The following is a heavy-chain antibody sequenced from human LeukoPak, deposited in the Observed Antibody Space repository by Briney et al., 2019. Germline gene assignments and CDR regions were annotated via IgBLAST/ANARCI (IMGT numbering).Heavy chain of an antibody. CDR3: ARDSDSGYASINNYYYGMDV. J-gene: IGHJ6*02. D-gene: IGHD5-12*01. CDR2: ISSSGSTI. Sequence: GGSLRLSCAASGFTFSSYEMNWVRQAPGKGLEWVSYISSSGSTIYYADSVKGRFTISRDIAKNSLYLQMNSLRAEDTAVYYCARDSDSGYASINNYYYGMDVWGQGTTVTVSS. V-gene: IGHV3-48*03. CDR1: GFTFSSYE.